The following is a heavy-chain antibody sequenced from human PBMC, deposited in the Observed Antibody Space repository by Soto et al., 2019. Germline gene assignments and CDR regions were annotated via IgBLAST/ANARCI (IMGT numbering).Heavy chain of an antibody. CDR3: GRGGAVPGNPPFDD. J-gene: IGHJ4*02. CDR2: ISAYNGNT. D-gene: IGHD6-19*01. Sequence: QVQLVQSGAEVKKPGASVKVSCKASGYTFTNFGVTWVRQAPGQGLEWMGWISAYNGNTNYAQKLQDRVTMTTDTSTSTAYMELTSLTSDDMAVYFCGRGGAVPGNPPFDDWGQGTLVTVSS. V-gene: IGHV1-18*03. CDR1: GYTFTNFG.